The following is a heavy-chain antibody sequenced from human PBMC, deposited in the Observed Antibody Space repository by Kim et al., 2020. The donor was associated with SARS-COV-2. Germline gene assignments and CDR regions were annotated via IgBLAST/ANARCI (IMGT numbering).Heavy chain of an antibody. Sequence: GGSLRLSCAASGFTFSNYAMSWVRQAPGKGLEWVSVISGGDGTTYYAASVKGRFTISRDNSKTTLCLQMNSLRAEDTAIYYCAKGSYSSAYSPSDYWGQG. D-gene: IGHD6-19*01. CDR1: GFTFSNYA. V-gene: IGHV3-23*01. CDR3: AKGSYSSAYSPSDY. J-gene: IGHJ4*02. CDR2: ISGGDGTT.